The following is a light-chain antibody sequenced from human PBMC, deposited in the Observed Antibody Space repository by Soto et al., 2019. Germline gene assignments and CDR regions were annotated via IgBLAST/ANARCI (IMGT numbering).Light chain of an antibody. CDR1: RSNIGAGYD. Sequence: QAVVTQPPSVSGAPGQRVTISCTGSRSNIGAGYDVHWYQQLPGTAPKLLIYGTNNRPSGVPDRFSGSKSGMSASLAITGLQAADEANYYCSSYAANDNVVFGGGTKLTVL. CDR2: GTN. V-gene: IGLV1-40*01. J-gene: IGLJ2*01. CDR3: SSYAANDNVV.